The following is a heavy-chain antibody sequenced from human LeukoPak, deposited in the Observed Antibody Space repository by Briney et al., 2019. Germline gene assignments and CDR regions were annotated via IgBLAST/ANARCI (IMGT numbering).Heavy chain of an antibody. CDR1: GFTFDDYV. CDR3: AKDVSLGYCSGGSCYAHFDH. V-gene: IGHV3-9*03. Sequence: PGGSLRLSCAASGFTFDDYVMHWVRQAPGKGLEWVAGISWNSGSIAYADSVKGRFTISRDNAKNFLYLQMNSLRAEDMALYYCAKDVSLGYCSGGSCYAHFDHWGQGTLVTVSS. D-gene: IGHD2-15*01. CDR2: ISWNSGSI. J-gene: IGHJ4*02.